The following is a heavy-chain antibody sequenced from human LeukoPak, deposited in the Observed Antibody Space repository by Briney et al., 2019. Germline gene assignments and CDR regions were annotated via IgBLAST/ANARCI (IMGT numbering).Heavy chain of an antibody. V-gene: IGHV4-34*01. D-gene: IGHD6-13*01. CDR1: GGSFSGYY. J-gene: IGHJ5*02. Sequence: SETLSLTCAVYGGSFSGYYWSWIRQPPGKGLEWIGEINHSGSTNYNPSLKSRVTISVDTSKNQFSLKLNSVTAADTAVYYCARSYSGTWYWFDPWGQGTLVTVSS. CDR2: INHSGST. CDR3: ARSYSGTWYWFDP.